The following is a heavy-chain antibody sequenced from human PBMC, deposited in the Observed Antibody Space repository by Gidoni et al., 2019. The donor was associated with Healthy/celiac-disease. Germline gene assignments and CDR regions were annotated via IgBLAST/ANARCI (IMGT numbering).Heavy chain of an antibody. CDR1: GFTFSCYA. Sequence: QLQLVESGGGVVQPGRSLRLSGAASGFTFSCYAMHWVRQAPGKGLEWVAVISYDGSNKYYADSVKGRFTISRDNSKNTLYLQMNSLRAEDTAVYYCARGVRYYFDYWGQGTLVTVSS. D-gene: IGHD4-17*01. V-gene: IGHV3-30-3*01. CDR3: ARGVRYYFDY. CDR2: ISYDGSNK. J-gene: IGHJ4*02.